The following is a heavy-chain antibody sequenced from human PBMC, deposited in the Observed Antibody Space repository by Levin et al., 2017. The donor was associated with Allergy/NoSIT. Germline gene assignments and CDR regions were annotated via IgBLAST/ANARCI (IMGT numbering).Heavy chain of an antibody. CDR3: ARGTYSSGWYPDTFDI. J-gene: IGHJ3*02. V-gene: IGHV3-7*04. Sequence: PSETLSLTCVASGFTFGTYWMSWVRQDPGKGLEWVANLNQDGTKEYYVSSMKGRFTVSRDNAKNSLYLQMNSLRVEDTAVYYCARGTYSSGWYPDTFDIWGQGTMVTVSS. D-gene: IGHD6-19*01. CDR2: LNQDGTKE. CDR1: GFTFGTYW.